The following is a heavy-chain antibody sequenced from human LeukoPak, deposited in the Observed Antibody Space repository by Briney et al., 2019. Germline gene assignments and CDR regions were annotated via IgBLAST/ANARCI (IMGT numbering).Heavy chain of an antibody. D-gene: IGHD3-22*01. V-gene: IGHV3-74*01. J-gene: IGHJ3*02. Sequence: GGSLRLSCAASGFTFSSYWMHWVRQAPGKGLVWVSRINSDGSSTSYADSVKGRFTISRDNAKNTLYLQMNSLRAEDTVVYYCARVGDYYDSSGYYSFFDAFDIWGQGTMVTVSS. CDR1: GFTFSSYW. CDR2: INSDGSST. CDR3: ARVGDYYDSSGYYSFFDAFDI.